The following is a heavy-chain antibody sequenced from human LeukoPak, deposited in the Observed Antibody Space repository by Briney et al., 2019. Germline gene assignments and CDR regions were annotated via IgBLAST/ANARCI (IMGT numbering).Heavy chain of an antibody. V-gene: IGHV1-2*02. CDR2: INPSRGAT. Sequence: ASVKVSCKASAYTFSDFYMHWVRQAPGQGLEWMGWINPSRGATNYAQKFQGRVTMTRDTSISTAYMELTRLTSDDTAVYYCEEWGYKLSFDSRGQGTLLIVSS. D-gene: IGHD3-3*01. CDR1: AYTFSDFY. J-gene: IGHJ4*02. CDR3: EEWGYKLSFDS.